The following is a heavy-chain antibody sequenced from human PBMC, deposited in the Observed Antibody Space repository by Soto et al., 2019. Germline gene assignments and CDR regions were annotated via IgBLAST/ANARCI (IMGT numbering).Heavy chain of an antibody. J-gene: IGHJ4*02. CDR3: AREYYGSGSYFFDY. D-gene: IGHD3-10*01. Sequence: SETLSLICTVSSGSISGHYWSWIRQPPGKGPEWIGNVFYSGNTNYNPSLKSRVTISVDTSKNQFSLNLTSVTAADTAVYFCAREYYGSGSYFFDYWGQGKLVTVSS. CDR2: VFYSGNT. CDR1: SGSISGHY. V-gene: IGHV4-59*11.